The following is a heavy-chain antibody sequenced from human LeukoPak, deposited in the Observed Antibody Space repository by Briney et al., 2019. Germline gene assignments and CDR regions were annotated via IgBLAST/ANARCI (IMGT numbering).Heavy chain of an antibody. J-gene: IGHJ4*02. D-gene: IGHD6-19*01. CDR2: ISSSSSYI. CDR1: GFPFSSYS. Sequence: GGSLRLSCAASGFPFSSYSMNWVRQAPGKGLEWVSSISSSSSYIYYADSVKGRFTISRDNAKNSLYLQMNSLRAEDTAVYYCARGIAVAGKGAFDYWGQGTLVTVSS. CDR3: ARGIAVAGKGAFDY. V-gene: IGHV3-21*01.